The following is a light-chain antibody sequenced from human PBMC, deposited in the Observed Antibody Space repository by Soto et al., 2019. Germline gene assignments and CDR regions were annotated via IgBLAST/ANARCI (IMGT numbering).Light chain of an antibody. Sequence: DIWMTQCPSTLSASVGDRVTITCGASQSITTLLDWYQKKKGKAPKLLIYAASRLERGVPARLSGRGYGTELTITISSMKTDDFETYFCQQYDSYVVTFGGGTKVDIK. CDR1: QSITTL. V-gene: IGKV1-5*01. CDR3: QQYDSYVVT. CDR2: AAS. J-gene: IGKJ4*01.